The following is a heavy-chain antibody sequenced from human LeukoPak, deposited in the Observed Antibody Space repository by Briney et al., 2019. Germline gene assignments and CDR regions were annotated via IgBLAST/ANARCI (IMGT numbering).Heavy chain of an antibody. CDR2: IYYSGST. V-gene: IGHV4-39*01. J-gene: IGHJ4*02. Sequence: SETLSLTCTVSGGSISSSSYYWGWIRQPPGKGLEWIGSIYYSGSTYYNPSLKSRVTISVDTSKNQFSLKLSSVTAADTAVYYCARGGSRGGGTTNYWGQGTLVTVSS. D-gene: IGHD1-7*01. CDR3: ARGGSRGGGTTNY. CDR1: GGSISSSSYY.